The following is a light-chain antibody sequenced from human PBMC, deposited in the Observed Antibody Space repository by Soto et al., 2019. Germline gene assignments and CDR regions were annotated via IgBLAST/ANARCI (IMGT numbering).Light chain of an antibody. Sequence: EIVMTQSPATLSVSPGESATLSCRASQSVSNNLAWYQQKPGQAPRLLIYGASARATGIPARVSGSWSGTEFTLTLSRLQAEDFAGYYCQQYNNWPLTFGGGTKVEIK. CDR2: GAS. CDR1: QSVSNN. J-gene: IGKJ4*01. V-gene: IGKV3-15*01. CDR3: QQYNNWPLT.